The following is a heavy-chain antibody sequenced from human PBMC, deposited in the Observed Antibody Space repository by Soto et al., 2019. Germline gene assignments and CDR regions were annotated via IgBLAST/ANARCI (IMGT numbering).Heavy chain of an antibody. CDR1: GGSISSGPYY. Sequence: SETLSLTCTVSGGSISSGPYYWSWIRQHPGKGLEWIGYIYYSGSTYYNPSLKSRVTISLDTSESQFSLKVSSVTAADTAVYYCARNQLVIPTRNSYYYGLDVRGLGLTVSGS. D-gene: IGHD3-16*02. CDR3: ARNQLVIPTRNSYYYGLDV. V-gene: IGHV4-31*03. J-gene: IGHJ6*02. CDR2: IYYSGST.